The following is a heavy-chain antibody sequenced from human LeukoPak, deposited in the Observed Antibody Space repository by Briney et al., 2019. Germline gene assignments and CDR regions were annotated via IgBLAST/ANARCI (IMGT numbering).Heavy chain of an antibody. CDR2: FSGSGDRT. CDR3: AKKVPANWGSYFDY. D-gene: IGHD7-27*01. Sequence: GGSLRLSCAASGFTFSSYAMSWVRQAPGKGLEWGSAFSGSGDRTYSTDSVKGRFTISRDNSKNTLYLQMNSLRAEDTAVYYCAKKVPANWGSYFDYWGQGTLVTVSS. CDR1: GFTFSSYA. J-gene: IGHJ4*02. V-gene: IGHV3-23*01.